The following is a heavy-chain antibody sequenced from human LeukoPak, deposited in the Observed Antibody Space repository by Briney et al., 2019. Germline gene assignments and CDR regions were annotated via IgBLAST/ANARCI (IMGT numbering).Heavy chain of an antibody. CDR3: ARHERGIAAAGPGDY. CDR1: GGSISSSNW. Sequence: PSETLSLTCAVSGGSISSSNWWSWVRQPPGKGLEWIGEIYHSGSTNYNPSLKSRVTISVDTSKNQFSLKLSSVTAADTAVYYCARHERGIAAAGPGDYWGQGTLVTVSS. CDR2: IYHSGST. D-gene: IGHD6-13*01. J-gene: IGHJ4*02. V-gene: IGHV4-4*02.